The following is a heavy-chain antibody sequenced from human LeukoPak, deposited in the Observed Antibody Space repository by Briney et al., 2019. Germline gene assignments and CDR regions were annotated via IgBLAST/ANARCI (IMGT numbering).Heavy chain of an antibody. D-gene: IGHD6-13*01. V-gene: IGHV3-23*01. CDR2: ISGSGDST. CDR3: AKTRPLDSSSWSHGDY. Sequence: GGSLRLSCAASGFTFSSYAMSWVRQAPGKGLEWVTAISGSGDSTYYGDSVKGRFTISRDNSKNTLYLQMNSLRAEDTAVYYCAKTRPLDSSSWSHGDYWGQGTLVTVSS. CDR1: GFTFSSYA. J-gene: IGHJ4*02.